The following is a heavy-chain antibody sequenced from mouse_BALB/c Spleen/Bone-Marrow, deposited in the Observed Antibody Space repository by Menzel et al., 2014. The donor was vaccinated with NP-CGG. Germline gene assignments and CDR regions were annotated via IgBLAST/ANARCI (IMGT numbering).Heavy chain of an antibody. CDR1: GYTFTTYT. CDR2: INPSSGYT. J-gene: IGHJ4*01. V-gene: IGHV1-4*01. Sequence: VKLMESGAELARPGASVKMSCTASGYTFTTYTMHWVKQRPGQGLEWIGYINPSSGYTYYNQKFKDKATLTADKSSSAAYLQLSSLTSEDSAVYYCARVYGNYDAMDYWGQGTSVTVSS. CDR3: ARVYGNYDAMDY. D-gene: IGHD2-1*01.